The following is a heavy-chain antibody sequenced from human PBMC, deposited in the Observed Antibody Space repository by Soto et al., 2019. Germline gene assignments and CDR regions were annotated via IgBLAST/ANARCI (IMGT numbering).Heavy chain of an antibody. CDR3: ARDFELRCTILGVVIWWMYNWSDT. V-gene: IGHV1-46*03. J-gene: IGHJ5*02. CDR1: GYTFTRYY. CDR2: INPSGGST. D-gene: IGHD3-3*01. Sequence: QVQLVQSGTEVKKPGASVKISCKASGYTFTRYYMHWVRQAPGQGLEWMGIINPSGGSTSYAQKFQDRVTMTKDTSTSTFYMELSSLRSEDTAVYYCARDFELRCTILGVVIWWMYNWSDTWGQGTLVTVSS.